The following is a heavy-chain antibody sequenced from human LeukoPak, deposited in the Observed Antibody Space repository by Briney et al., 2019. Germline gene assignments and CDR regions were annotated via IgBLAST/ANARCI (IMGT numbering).Heavy chain of an antibody. Sequence: PSETLSLTCTVSAGSISSSSYYWGWIRQPPGKGLEWIGYIFYSGSTYYNPSLKSRVTISIDTSKNQFSLKLSSVTAADTAVYYCARLGWDSSGYYPIYYYYYYMDVWGKGTTVTVSS. J-gene: IGHJ6*03. V-gene: IGHV4-39*07. CDR1: AGSISSSSYY. D-gene: IGHD3-22*01. CDR2: IFYSGST. CDR3: ARLGWDSSGYYPIYYYYYYMDV.